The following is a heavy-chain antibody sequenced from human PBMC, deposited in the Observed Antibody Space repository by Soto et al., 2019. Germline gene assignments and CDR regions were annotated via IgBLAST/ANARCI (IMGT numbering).Heavy chain of an antibody. CDR3: AKGGVYYGSGSYSELDY. J-gene: IGHJ4*02. Sequence: EVQLLESGGGLVQPGGSLRLSCAASGFTFSSYAMSWVRQAPGKGLEWVSAISGSGGSTYYADSVKGPFTISRDNTKHPLYLQMNCLRAENTAVYYCAKGGVYYGSGSYSELDYWGQGTLVTVSS. V-gene: IGHV3-23*01. D-gene: IGHD3-10*01. CDR2: ISGSGGST. CDR1: GFTFSSYA.